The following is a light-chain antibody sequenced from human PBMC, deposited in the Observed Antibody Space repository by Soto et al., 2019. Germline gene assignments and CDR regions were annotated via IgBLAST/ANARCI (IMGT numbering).Light chain of an antibody. CDR1: QGIRND. V-gene: IGKV1-6*01. CDR2: AAS. Sequence: AIQMTQPPYSLSASVGDRVTITCRASQGIRNDLDWFQQKPGKAPKLLIYAASNLQSGVPARFSGSGSGTDFTLTISSLQPEDCATYYCPQKYFYPFTFGPGTKVDVK. CDR3: PQKYFYPFT. J-gene: IGKJ3*01.